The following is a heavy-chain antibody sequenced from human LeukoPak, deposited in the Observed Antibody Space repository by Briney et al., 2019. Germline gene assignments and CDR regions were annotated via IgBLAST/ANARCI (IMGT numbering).Heavy chain of an antibody. Sequence: GGSLRLSCAASGFIVRSNYISWVRQAPGKGLEWVSMIYSDGSIFHADSVKGRFTMSRDDSRNTLDLQMNSLRVEDTAVYFCARDRRRLRGMNGDGDAFDIWGQGTMVTVSS. D-gene: IGHD1-1*01. CDR1: GFIVRSNY. CDR3: ARDRRRLRGMNGDGDAFDI. V-gene: IGHV3-53*01. CDR2: IYSDGSI. J-gene: IGHJ3*02.